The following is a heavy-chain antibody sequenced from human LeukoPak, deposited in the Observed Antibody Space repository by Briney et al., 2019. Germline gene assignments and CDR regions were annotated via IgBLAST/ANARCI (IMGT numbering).Heavy chain of an antibody. Sequence: SETLSLTCTVSGGSISSSSYYWGWIRQPPGKGLEWIGRIYYSGSTYYNPSLKSRVTISVDTSKNQFSLKLSSVTAADTAVYYCARPVIYSNYVNDAFDIWGQGTMVTVSS. CDR2: IYYSGST. CDR3: ARPVIYSNYVNDAFDI. V-gene: IGHV4-39*01. D-gene: IGHD4-11*01. CDR1: GGSISSSSYY. J-gene: IGHJ3*02.